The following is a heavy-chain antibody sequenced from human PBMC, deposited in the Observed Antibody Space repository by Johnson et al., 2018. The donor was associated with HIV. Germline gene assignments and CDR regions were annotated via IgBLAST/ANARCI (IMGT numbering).Heavy chain of an antibody. J-gene: IGHJ3*02. Sequence: VQLVASGGGVVQPGRSLRLSCAASGFTFSSYDMHWVRQGTGKGLEWVSAIGTAGDTYYPGSVKGRFTISRENAKNSLYLQMNSLRAGDTAVYYCARESPGYAFEIWGQGTMVTVSS. CDR1: GFTFSSYD. CDR2: IGTAGDT. V-gene: IGHV3-13*01. D-gene: IGHD1-1*01. CDR3: ARESPGYAFEI.